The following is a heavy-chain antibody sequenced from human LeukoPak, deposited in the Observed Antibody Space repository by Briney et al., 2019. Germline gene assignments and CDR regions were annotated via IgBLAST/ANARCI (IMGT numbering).Heavy chain of an antibody. CDR2: ISSGGSTI. D-gene: IGHD3-16*01. CDR1: GFIFSDYY. V-gene: IGHV3-11*04. CDR3: ARDLVLWLSSP. Sequence: PGGSLRLSCAASGFIFSDYYMSWIRQAPGKGLEWLSFISSGGSTIYYADSVKGRFTISRDNAKNSLYLQMNSLRAEDTAVYYCARDLVLWLSSPWGQGTLVTVSS. J-gene: IGHJ5*02.